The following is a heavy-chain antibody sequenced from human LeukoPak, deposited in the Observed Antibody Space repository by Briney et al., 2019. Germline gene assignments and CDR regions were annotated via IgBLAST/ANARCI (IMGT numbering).Heavy chain of an antibody. CDR3: ARPGSYNGIDY. CDR1: GFTFSSYS. D-gene: IGHD1-26*01. Sequence: GGSPRLSCAASGFTFSSYSMNWVRQAPGKGLEWVSYISSSSSTIYYADSVKGRFTISRDNAKNSLYLQMNSLRAEDTAVYYCARPGSYNGIDYWGQGTLVTVSS. V-gene: IGHV3-48*04. CDR2: ISSSSSTI. J-gene: IGHJ4*02.